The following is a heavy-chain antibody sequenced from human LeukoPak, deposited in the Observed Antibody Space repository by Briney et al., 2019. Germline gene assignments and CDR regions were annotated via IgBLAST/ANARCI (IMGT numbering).Heavy chain of an antibody. CDR3: AREEGGRDY. CDR2: INHSGST. J-gene: IGHJ4*02. V-gene: IGHV4-34*01. Sequence: PSETLSLTCAVYGGSFSGYYWSWIRQPPGKGLEWIGEINHSGSTNYNPSLKSRVTISVDTSKNQFSLKLSSVTAADTAVYYCAREEGGRDYWGQGTLVTVSS. CDR1: GGSFSGYY. D-gene: IGHD2-15*01.